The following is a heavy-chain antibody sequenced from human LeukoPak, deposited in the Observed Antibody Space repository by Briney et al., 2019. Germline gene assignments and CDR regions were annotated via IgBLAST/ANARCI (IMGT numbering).Heavy chain of an antibody. CDR2: IYYSGST. CDR1: GGSISSYY. D-gene: IGHD3-16*01. J-gene: IGHJ3*02. V-gene: IGHV4-59*01. CDR3: ASKARGSAFDT. Sequence: SETLSLTCTVSGGSISSYYWSWIRQPPGKGLEWIGYIYYSGSTNYNPSLKSRVTISVDTSKNQFSLKLSSVTAADTAVYYCASKARGSAFDTWGQGTMVTVSS.